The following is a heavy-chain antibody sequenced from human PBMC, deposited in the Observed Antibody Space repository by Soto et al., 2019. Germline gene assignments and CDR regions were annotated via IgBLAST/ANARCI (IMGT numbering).Heavy chain of an antibody. V-gene: IGHV3-23*01. D-gene: IGHD2-2*02. CDR1: GFTFSSYA. J-gene: IGHJ4*02. CDR3: AKDHGVVPAVTPVDY. Sequence: GGSLRLSCAASGFTFSSYAMSWVRQAPGKGLEWVSAISGSGGSTYYADSVKGRFTISRDNSKNTLYLQMNSLRAEDTAVYYCAKDHGVVPAVTPVDYWGQGTLVTVSS. CDR2: ISGSGGST.